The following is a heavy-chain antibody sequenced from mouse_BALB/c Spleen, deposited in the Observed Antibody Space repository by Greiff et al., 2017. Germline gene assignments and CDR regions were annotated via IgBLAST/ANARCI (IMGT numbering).Heavy chain of an antibody. CDR2: ILPGSGST. CDR3: ARKDYRYAMDY. V-gene: IGHV1-9*01. D-gene: IGHD2-14*01. CDR1: GYTFSSYW. Sequence: VQLQESGAELMKPGASVKISCKATGYTFSSYWIEWVKQRPGHGLEWIGEILPGSGSTNYNEKFKGKATFTADTSSNTAYMQLSSLTSEDSAVYYCARKDYRYAMDYWGQGTSVTVSS. J-gene: IGHJ4*01.